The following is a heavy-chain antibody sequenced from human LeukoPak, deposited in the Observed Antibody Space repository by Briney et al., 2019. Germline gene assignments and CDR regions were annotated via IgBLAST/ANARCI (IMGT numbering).Heavy chain of an antibody. D-gene: IGHD3-22*01. CDR3: ARDSSGYYWFDP. CDR2: IYYSGST. V-gene: IGHV4-59*01. J-gene: IGHJ5*02. Sequence: GSLRLSCAASGFTFSSYAMSWIRQPPGKGLEWIGYIYYSGSTNYNPSLKSRVTISVDTSKNQFSLKLSSVTAADTAVYYCARDSSGYYWFDPWGQGTLVTVSS. CDR1: GFTFSSYA.